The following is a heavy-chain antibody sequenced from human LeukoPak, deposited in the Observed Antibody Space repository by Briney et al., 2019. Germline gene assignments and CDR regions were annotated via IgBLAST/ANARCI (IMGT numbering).Heavy chain of an antibody. D-gene: IGHD6-19*01. CDR1: GFTFSNYG. CDR3: TRNSGWYGLS. V-gene: IGHV3-30*02. Sequence: GGSLRLSCAASGFTFSNYGVHWVRQAPGKGLEWVSFIRFDGSNKYYADSVKGRFTISRGNSNNTLFLHLNSLRGEDTAVYYCTRNSGWYGLSWGQGTLVTVSS. J-gene: IGHJ1*01. CDR2: IRFDGSNK.